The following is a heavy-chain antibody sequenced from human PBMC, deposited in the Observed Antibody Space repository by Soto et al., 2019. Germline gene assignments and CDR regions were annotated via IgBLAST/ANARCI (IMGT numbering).Heavy chain of an antibody. CDR1: GFTFSSYG. J-gene: IGHJ4*02. Sequence: QVQLVESGGGVVQPGRSLRLSCAASGFTFSSYGMHWVRQAPGKGLEWVAVISSDGSDKYYADSVKGRFTISRDNSKNTLYLQMNSLRAEDTAVYYCARVRSSSWSFDYWGQGTLVTVSS. V-gene: IGHV3-30*03. CDR3: ARVRSSSWSFDY. CDR2: ISSDGSDK. D-gene: IGHD6-13*01.